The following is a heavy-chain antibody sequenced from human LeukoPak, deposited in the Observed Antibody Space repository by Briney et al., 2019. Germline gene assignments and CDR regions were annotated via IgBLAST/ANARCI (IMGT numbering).Heavy chain of an antibody. J-gene: IGHJ6*03. Sequence: PGGSLRLSCAASGFTFSSYAVHWVRQAPGKGLEWVAVIWYDGSNKYYADSVKGRFTISRDNSKNTLYLQMNSLRAEDTAVYYCAKGGVVPADMDVWGKGTTVTVSS. D-gene: IGHD2-2*01. CDR1: GFTFSSYA. CDR2: IWYDGSNK. V-gene: IGHV3-33*06. CDR3: AKGGVVPADMDV.